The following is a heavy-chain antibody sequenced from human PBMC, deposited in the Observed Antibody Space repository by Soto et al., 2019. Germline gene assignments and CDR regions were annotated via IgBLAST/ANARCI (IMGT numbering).Heavy chain of an antibody. D-gene: IGHD3-22*01. CDR3: ARESDYYDSSGLDAFDI. CDR2: ISSSSSYT. V-gene: IGHV3-11*05. Sequence: GGSLRLSCAASGFTFSDYYMSWIRQAPGKGLEWVSYISSSSSYTNYADSVKGRFTISRDNAKNSLYLQMNSLRAEDTAVYYCARESDYYDSSGLDAFDIWGQGTMVTVSS. CDR1: GFTFSDYY. J-gene: IGHJ3*02.